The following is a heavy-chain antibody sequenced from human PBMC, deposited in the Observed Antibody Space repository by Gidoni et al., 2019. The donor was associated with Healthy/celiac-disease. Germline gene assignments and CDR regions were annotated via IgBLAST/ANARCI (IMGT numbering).Heavy chain of an antibody. Sequence: QVTLRESGPALVKPTQTLTPTCTFSGFSLSTSGLCVSWIRQPPGKALEWLALIDWDDDKYYSTSLKTRLTISKNTSKNQVVLTMTNMDPVDTATYYCARMSMIAMAFDIWGQGTMVTVSS. CDR3: ARMSMIAMAFDI. CDR2: IDWDDDK. V-gene: IGHV2-70*01. J-gene: IGHJ3*02. CDR1: GFSLSTSGLC. D-gene: IGHD3-22*01.